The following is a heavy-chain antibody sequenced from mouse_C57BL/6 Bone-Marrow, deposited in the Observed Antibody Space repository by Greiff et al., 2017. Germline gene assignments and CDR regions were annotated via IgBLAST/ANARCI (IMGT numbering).Heavy chain of an antibody. CDR2: IRNKANGYTT. J-gene: IGHJ2*01. D-gene: IGHD1-1*01. Sequence: EVKLVESGGGLVQPGGSLSLSCAASGFTFTDYYMSWVRQPPGKALEWLGFIRNKANGYTTEYSASVKGRFTISRDNSQSILYLQMNAQRAEDSATYDCAILFTTVVAHFDYWGQGTTLTVSS. CDR3: AILFTTVVAHFDY. V-gene: IGHV7-3*01. CDR1: GFTFTDYY.